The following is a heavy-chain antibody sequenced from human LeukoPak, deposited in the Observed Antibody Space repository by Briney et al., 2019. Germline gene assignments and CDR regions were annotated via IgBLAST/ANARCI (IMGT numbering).Heavy chain of an antibody. D-gene: IGHD3-3*01. CDR2: INHSGST. CDR3: ARDRYDFWSGYYTGRKGYYYYMDV. J-gene: IGHJ6*03. V-gene: IGHV4-34*01. Sequence: SETLSLTCAVYGGSFSGYYWSWIRQAPGKGLEWIGEINHSGSTNYNPSLKSRVTISVDTSKNQFSLKLSSVTAADTAVYYCARDRYDFWSGYYTGRKGYYYYMDVWGKGTTVTVSS. CDR1: GGSFSGYY.